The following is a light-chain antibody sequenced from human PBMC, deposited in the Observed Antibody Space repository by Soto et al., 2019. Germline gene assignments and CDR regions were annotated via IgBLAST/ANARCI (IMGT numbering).Light chain of an antibody. CDR3: QKFNTAPLT. CDR1: QAISAY. J-gene: IGKJ5*01. CDR2: SAS. Sequence: DIQMTQSPSSLSASVGDRVTITCRASQAISAYLAWYQQKPGKVPKLLIYSASTLQSGVPSRFSGSGSGTDFTLTISSLQPEDVATYCCQKFNTAPLTFGQGTRLEIK. V-gene: IGKV1-27*01.